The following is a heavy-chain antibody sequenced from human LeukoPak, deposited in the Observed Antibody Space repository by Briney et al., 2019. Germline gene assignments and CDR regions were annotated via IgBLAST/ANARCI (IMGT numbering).Heavy chain of an antibody. V-gene: IGHV4-34*01. CDR2: INHSGST. CDR3: ARGRPLMVRGVIIDY. CDR1: GGSFSGYY. D-gene: IGHD3-10*01. J-gene: IGHJ4*02. Sequence: ASETLSLTCAVYGGSFSGYYWSWIRQPPGKGLEWIGEINHSGSTNYNPSLKSRVTISVDTSKNQFSLKLSSVTAADTAEYYCARGRPLMVRGVIIDYWGRGTLVTVSS.